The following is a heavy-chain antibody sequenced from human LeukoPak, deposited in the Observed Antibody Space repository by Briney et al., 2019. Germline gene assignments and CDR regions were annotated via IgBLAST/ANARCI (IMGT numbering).Heavy chain of an antibody. V-gene: IGHV1-18*01. D-gene: IGHD4-11*01. CDR1: GYTFTSYG. CDR2: ISAYNGNT. CDR3: ARGPTVTTFFQTYGMDV. Sequence: ASVKVSCKASGYTFTSYGISWVRQAPGQGLEWMGWISAYNGNTNYAQKLQGRVTMTTDISTSTAYMELRSLRSDDTAVYYCARGPTVTTFFQTYGMDVWGQGTTVTVSS. J-gene: IGHJ6*02.